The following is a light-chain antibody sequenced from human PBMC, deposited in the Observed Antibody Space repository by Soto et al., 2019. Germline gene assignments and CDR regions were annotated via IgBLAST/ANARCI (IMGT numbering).Light chain of an antibody. CDR1: QSVSSN. Sequence: EIVMTQSPATLSVSPGERATLSCRASQSVSSNLAWYQQKPGQAPRLLICGASTRATGIPARFSGSGSGTEFTLTISSLQSEDFAVYYCQQYNNWLTFGGGTKVDIK. V-gene: IGKV3-15*01. CDR2: GAS. CDR3: QQYNNWLT. J-gene: IGKJ4*01.